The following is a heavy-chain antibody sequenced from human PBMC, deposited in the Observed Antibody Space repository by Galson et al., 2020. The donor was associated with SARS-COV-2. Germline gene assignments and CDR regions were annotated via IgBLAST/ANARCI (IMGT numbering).Heavy chain of an antibody. Sequence: WDDDKRYSPSLKNRLTITKDTSKNQVVLTMTNMDHVDTSTYFCARRLGRNWFDPWGQGTLVIVSS. V-gene: IGHV2-5*02. J-gene: IGHJ5*02. CDR3: ARRLGRNWFDP. D-gene: IGHD1-26*01. CDR2: WDDDK.